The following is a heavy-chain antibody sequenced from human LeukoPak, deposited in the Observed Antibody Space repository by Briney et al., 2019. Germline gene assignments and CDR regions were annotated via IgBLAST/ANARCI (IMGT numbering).Heavy chain of an antibody. V-gene: IGHV3-23*01. CDR1: GFTFRSYA. Sequence: GGSLRLSCAASGFTFRSYAMSWVRQAPGKGLEWVSAISGSGGSTYYADSVKGRFIISRDNSKNTLYLQMNSLRAEDTAVYYCASYDSSGYYHYFDYWGQGTLVTVSS. CDR3: ASYDSSGYYHYFDY. D-gene: IGHD3-22*01. J-gene: IGHJ4*02. CDR2: ISGSGGST.